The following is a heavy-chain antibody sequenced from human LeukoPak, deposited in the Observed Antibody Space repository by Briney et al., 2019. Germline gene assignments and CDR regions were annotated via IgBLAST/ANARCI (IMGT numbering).Heavy chain of an antibody. V-gene: IGHV3-74*01. CDR2: ITNDGSST. D-gene: IGHD3-22*01. CDR3: AKDPVPYYYDSSGLSFDY. J-gene: IGHJ4*02. Sequence: PGGSLRLSCAASGLTFSSHWMHWVRQAPGKGLVWVSRITNDGSSTTYADSVKGRFTISRDNAKNTLYLQMNSLRAEDTAVYYCAKDPVPYYYDSSGLSFDYWGQGTLVTVSS. CDR1: GLTFSSHW.